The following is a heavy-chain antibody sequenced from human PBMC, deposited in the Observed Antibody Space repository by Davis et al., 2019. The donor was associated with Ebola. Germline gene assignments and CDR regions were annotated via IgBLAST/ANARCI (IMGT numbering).Heavy chain of an antibody. J-gene: IGHJ4*02. D-gene: IGHD4-23*01. Sequence: ASVKVSCKASGYTFTSYDINWVRQAPGQGLEWMGWINPNSGGTNYAQKFQGRVTMTRDTSISTAYMELSRLRSDDTAVYYCARDRWYGYWGQGTLVTVSS. V-gene: IGHV1-2*02. CDR3: ARDRWYGY. CDR2: INPNSGGT. CDR1: GYTFTSYD.